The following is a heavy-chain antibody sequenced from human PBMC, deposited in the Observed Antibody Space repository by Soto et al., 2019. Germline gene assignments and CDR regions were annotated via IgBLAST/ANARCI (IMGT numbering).Heavy chain of an antibody. V-gene: IGHV4-34*01. CDR2: LNDRGST. J-gene: IGHJ4*02. CDR3: ARGVVRRVIIQYTRFVDY. D-gene: IGHD3-10*01. Sequence: QVQLQQWAAGLLKPPETLSLTCAVYGGSFSGYYWTWIRQRPGKGLEWIGELNDRGSTNYNPSLKSRVTISVYTAKNRCSLKMRSVTAADTAVYYCARGVVRRVIIQYTRFVDYWGLGTAVTVSS. CDR1: GGSFSGYY.